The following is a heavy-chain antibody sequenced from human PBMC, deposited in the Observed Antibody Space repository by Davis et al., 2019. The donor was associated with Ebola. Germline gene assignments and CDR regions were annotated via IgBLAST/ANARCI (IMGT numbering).Heavy chain of an antibody. Sequence: GSLRLSCTVSGGYISGYYWSWIRQPPGKGLEWIGNLYHGGGTNYSPSLKSRLTISVDTSKNQFSLELSSVTAADTAVYYCAASSSSNYWYFDLWGRGTLVTVSS. V-gene: IGHV4-59*08. CDR3: AASSSSNYWYFDL. D-gene: IGHD2-2*01. CDR2: LYHGGGT. J-gene: IGHJ2*01. CDR1: GGYISGYY.